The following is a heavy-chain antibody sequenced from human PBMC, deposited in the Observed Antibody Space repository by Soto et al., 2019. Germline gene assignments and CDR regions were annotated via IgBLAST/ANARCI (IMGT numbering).Heavy chain of an antibody. J-gene: IGHJ5*02. CDR3: ARGRVKQWLVIPNWFDP. CDR2: TYYRSKWYN. CDR1: GDSVSSNSAA. Sequence: SQTLSLTCAISGDSVSSNSAAWNWIRQSPSRGLEWLGRTYYRSKWYNDYAVSVKSRITINPDTSKNQFSLQLNSVTPEDTAVYYCARGRVKQWLVIPNWFDPWGQGTLVTVSS. V-gene: IGHV6-1*01. D-gene: IGHD6-19*01.